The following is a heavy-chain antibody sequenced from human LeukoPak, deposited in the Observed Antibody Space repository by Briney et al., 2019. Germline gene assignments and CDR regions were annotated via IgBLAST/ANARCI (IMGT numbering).Heavy chain of an antibody. J-gene: IGHJ4*02. CDR3: AKGGYDYVEVAYFDF. D-gene: IGHD5-12*01. Sequence: GSLRLSCAASGFSFNNYAMSWVRQAPGKGLEWVSIIIASSGSTFYADSVKGRFTISRDNSKNTLYLQMNSLRVEDTAVYYCAKGGYDYVEVAYFDFWGQGTLVTVSS. CDR2: IIASSGST. CDR1: GFSFNNYA. V-gene: IGHV3-23*01.